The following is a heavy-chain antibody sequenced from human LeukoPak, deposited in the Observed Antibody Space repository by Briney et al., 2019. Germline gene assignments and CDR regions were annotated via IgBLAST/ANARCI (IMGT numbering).Heavy chain of an antibody. Sequence: SETLSLTCTVSGGSISTSNYYWGWIRQPPGKGLEWIGNIFYSGSTYYSPSLRSRVTISVDTSKNQFSLKLSSVTAADTAVYYCARSRYYYDSSGSYYFDYWGQGTLVTVSS. V-gene: IGHV4-39*07. CDR3: ARSRYYYDSSGSYYFDY. J-gene: IGHJ4*02. CDR1: GGSISTSNYY. CDR2: IFYSGST. D-gene: IGHD3-22*01.